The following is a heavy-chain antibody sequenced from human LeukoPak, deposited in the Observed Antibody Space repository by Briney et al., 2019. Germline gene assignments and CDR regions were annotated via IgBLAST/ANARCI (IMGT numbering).Heavy chain of an antibody. V-gene: IGHV3-30*01. J-gene: IGHJ4*02. CDR1: GFTFSSYA. CDR3: ARDSGDIVVVINGYFDY. D-gene: IGHD2-15*01. CDR2: ISYDGSNK. Sequence: GRSLRLSCAASGFTFSSYAMHWVRQAPGKELEWVAVISYDGSNKYYADSVKGRFTISRDNSKNTLYLQMNSLRAEDTAVYYCARDSGDIVVVINGYFDYWGQGTLVTVSS.